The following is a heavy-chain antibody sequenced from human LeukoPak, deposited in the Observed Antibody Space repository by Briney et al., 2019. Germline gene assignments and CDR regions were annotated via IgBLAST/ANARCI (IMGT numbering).Heavy chain of an antibody. J-gene: IGHJ4*02. Sequence: GGSLRLSCAASGFTFSSYGMHWVRQAPDKGLEWVAVIWYDGSNIYYADSVKGRFTISRDNSKNTLYLQMNSLRAEDTAVYYCAKLIAGYDFWSGHHGDYWGQGTLVTVSS. CDR2: IWYDGSNI. V-gene: IGHV3-33*06. CDR1: GFTFSSYG. D-gene: IGHD3-3*01. CDR3: AKLIAGYDFWSGHHGDY.